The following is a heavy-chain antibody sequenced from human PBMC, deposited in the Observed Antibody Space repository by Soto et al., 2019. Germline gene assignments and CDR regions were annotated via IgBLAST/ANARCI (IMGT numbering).Heavy chain of an antibody. V-gene: IGHV4-39*07. CDR3: ARDILYRLDY. J-gene: IGHJ4*02. CDR2: IYYSGST. CDR1: GGSSSSSSYY. D-gene: IGHD3-9*01. Sequence: SETLSLTCTVSGGSSSSSSYYWGWIRQPPGKGLEWIGSIYYSGSTYYNPSLKSRVTISVDTSKNQFSLKLTSVTAADTAVYYCARDILYRLDYWGQGILVTVSS.